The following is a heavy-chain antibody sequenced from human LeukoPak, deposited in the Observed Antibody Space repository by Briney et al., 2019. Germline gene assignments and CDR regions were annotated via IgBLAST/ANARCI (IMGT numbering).Heavy chain of an antibody. CDR3: ASYGGYYYYYMDV. V-gene: IGHV3-21*01. CDR1: GFTFSSYS. J-gene: IGHJ6*03. D-gene: IGHD4-23*01. Sequence: KPGGSLRLSCAASGFTFSSYSMNWVRQAPGKGLEWVSSISSSSTYIYYADSVKGRFTISRDNSKNTLYLQMNSLRAEDTAVYYCASYGGYYYYYMDVWGKGTTVTISS. CDR2: ISSSSTYI.